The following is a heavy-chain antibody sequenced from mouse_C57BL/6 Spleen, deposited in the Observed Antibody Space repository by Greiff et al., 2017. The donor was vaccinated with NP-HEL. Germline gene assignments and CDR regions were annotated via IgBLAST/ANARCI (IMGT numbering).Heavy chain of an antibody. CDR1: GYTFTSYW. CDR3: ARSTRQWFAY. CDR2: IHPNSGST. Sequence: QVQLQQSGAELVKPGASVKLSCKASGYTFTSYWMHWVKQRPGQGLEWIGMIHPNSGSTNYNEKFKSKATLTVDKSSSTAYMQLSSLTSEDSAVYYCARSTRQWFAYWGQGTLVTVSA. J-gene: IGHJ3*01. V-gene: IGHV1-64*01.